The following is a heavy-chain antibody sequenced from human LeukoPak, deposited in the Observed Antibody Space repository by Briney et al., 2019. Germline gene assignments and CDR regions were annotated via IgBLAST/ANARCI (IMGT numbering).Heavy chain of an antibody. Sequence: PSETLSLTCAVYGGSFSGYYWSWIRQPPGKGLEWIGEINHSGSTNYNPSLKSRVTISVDTSKNQFSLKLSSVTAADTAVYYCARHYDILAGYYRGWFDRWGQETLVTVSS. CDR1: GGSFSGYY. V-gene: IGHV4-34*01. CDR3: ARHYDILAGYYRGWFDR. CDR2: INHSGST. J-gene: IGHJ5*02. D-gene: IGHD3-9*01.